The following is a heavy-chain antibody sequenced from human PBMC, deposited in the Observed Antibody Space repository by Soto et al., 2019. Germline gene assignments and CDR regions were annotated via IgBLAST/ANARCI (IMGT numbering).Heavy chain of an antibody. V-gene: IGHV3-33*01. J-gene: IGHJ4*02. Sequence: QVQLVESGGGVVQPGRSLRLSCTASGFTLSDYGMHWVRQAPGKGLEWVAVIWHDGGEKYYADSVTGRFTISRDNSKNTVHLQIDSLGTEEKALYYCARDPGRDSPIDYWGQGTLVTVSS. CDR2: IWHDGGEK. CDR1: GFTLSDYG. CDR3: ARDPGRDSPIDY. D-gene: IGHD3-22*01.